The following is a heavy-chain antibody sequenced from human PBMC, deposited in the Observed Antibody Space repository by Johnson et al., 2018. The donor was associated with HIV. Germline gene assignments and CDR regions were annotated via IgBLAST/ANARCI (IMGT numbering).Heavy chain of an antibody. V-gene: IGHV3-30-3*01. CDR1: GFTFSSYA. D-gene: IGHD3-22*01. J-gene: IGHJ3*02. CDR3: AKDLDYYDSSTYAFDI. Sequence: QVQLVESGGGVVQPGRSLRLSCAASGFTFSSYAMHWVRQAPGKGLEWVAVISYDGSNKYYADSVKGRFTISRDNSKNTLYLQMNSLRAEDTAVYYCAKDLDYYDSSTYAFDIWGQGTMVIVSS. CDR2: ISYDGSNK.